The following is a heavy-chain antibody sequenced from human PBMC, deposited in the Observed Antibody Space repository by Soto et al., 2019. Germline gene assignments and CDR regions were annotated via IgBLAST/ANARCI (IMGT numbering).Heavy chain of an antibody. D-gene: IGHD3-3*01. V-gene: IGHV1-69*01. CDR1: GGTFSSYA. CDR3: AHYYDFWCGYYNGFDY. Sequence: QVQLVQSGAEVQKPGSSVKVSCKASGGTFSSYAISWVRQAPGQGLEWMGGIIPIFGTANYAQKFQGRVTITADESTSTAYMELSSLRSEDTAVYYCAHYYDFWCGYYNGFDYWGQGTLVTVSS. J-gene: IGHJ4*02. CDR2: IIPIFGTA.